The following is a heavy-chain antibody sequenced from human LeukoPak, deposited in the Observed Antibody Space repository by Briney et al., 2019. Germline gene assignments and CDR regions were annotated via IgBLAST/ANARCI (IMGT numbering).Heavy chain of an antibody. CDR3: AKDWDSSIYYFDY. Sequence: GGSLRLSCAASGFTFDDYAMHWVRQAPGKGLEWVSGISWNSGSIGYADSVKGRFAISRDNAKNSLYLQMNSLRAEDTALYYCAKDWDSSIYYFDYWGQGTLVTVSS. D-gene: IGHD6-13*01. V-gene: IGHV3-9*01. CDR1: GFTFDDYA. J-gene: IGHJ4*02. CDR2: ISWNSGSI.